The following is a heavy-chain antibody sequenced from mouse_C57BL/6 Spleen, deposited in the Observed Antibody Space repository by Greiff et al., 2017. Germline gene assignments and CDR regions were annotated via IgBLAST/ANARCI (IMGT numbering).Heavy chain of an antibody. Sequence: LQQSGPELVKPGASVKISCKASGYTFTDYYMNWVKQSHGKSLEWIGDINPNNGGTSYNQKFKGKATLTVDKSSSTAYMELRSLTSEDSAVYYCASPGGGYAMDYWGQGTSVTVSS. V-gene: IGHV1-26*01. CDR2: INPNNGGT. J-gene: IGHJ4*01. CDR3: ASPGGGYAMDY. CDR1: GYTFTDYY.